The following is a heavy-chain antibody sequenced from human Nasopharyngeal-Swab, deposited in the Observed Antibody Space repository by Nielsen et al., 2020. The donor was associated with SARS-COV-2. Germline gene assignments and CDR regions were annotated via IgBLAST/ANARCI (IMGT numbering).Heavy chain of an antibody. CDR3: ARGSGYYDSSGYSDY. J-gene: IGHJ4*02. CDR1: AGSISSYY. D-gene: IGHD3-22*01. Sequence: SETLSLTCTVSAGSISSYYSSWIRHPPGNGLEWIGYIYYSGSTNYNPSLKSRVTISVDTSKNQFSLKLSSVTAADTAVYYCARGSGYYDSSGYSDYWGQGTLVTVSS. V-gene: IGHV4-59*13. CDR2: IYYSGST.